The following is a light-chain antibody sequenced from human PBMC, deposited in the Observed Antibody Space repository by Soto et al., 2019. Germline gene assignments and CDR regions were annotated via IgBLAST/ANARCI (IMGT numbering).Light chain of an antibody. CDR2: SNN. Sequence: QSVLTQPPSASGTPGQRVTISCSGSSSNIGSNTVNWYQQFPGTAPKVLIHSNNQRPSGVPDRFSGSKSGTSASLAISGLQSEDEADYYCAAWDDSLNGPVFGGGTKVTVL. CDR1: SSNIGSNT. CDR3: AAWDDSLNGPV. V-gene: IGLV1-44*01. J-gene: IGLJ3*02.